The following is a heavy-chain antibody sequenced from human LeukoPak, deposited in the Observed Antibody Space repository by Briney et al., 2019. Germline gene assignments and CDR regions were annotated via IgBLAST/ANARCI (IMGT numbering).Heavy chain of an antibody. V-gene: IGHV3-53*01. Sequence: GGSLRLSCAASGFTVSSSYMSWVRQAPGKGLEWVSLIYSGGSTYYADSVKGRFTISRDNSKNTLYLQMNSLRPEDTAVYYCAKGYNYAYEHWGQGTLVTVSS. J-gene: IGHJ1*01. CDR2: IYSGGST. CDR1: GFTVSSSY. CDR3: AKGYNYAYEH. D-gene: IGHD5-18*01.